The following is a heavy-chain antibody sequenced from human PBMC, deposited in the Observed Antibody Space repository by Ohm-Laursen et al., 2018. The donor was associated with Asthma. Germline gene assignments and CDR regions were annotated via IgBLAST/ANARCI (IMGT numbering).Heavy chain of an antibody. J-gene: IGHJ4*02. V-gene: IGHV4-30-2*01. CDR1: GGSISRGGHY. D-gene: IGHD6-13*01. CDR3: ARQQLTFDY. CDR2: INHSGST. Sequence: SQTLSLTCTVSGGSISRGGHYWSWIRQPPGKGLEWIGEINHSGSTNYNPSLKSRVTISVDTSKNQFSLKLSSVTAADTAVYYCARQQLTFDYWGQGTLVTVSS.